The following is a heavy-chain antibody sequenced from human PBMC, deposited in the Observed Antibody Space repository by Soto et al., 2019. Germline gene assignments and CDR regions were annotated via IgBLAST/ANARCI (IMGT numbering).Heavy chain of an antibody. Sequence: QVQLVQSGGEVKKPGASVKVSCKTSGYSFTTYGISWVRQAPGQGLEWMGRISAYNGNTNYAQKPQGRLTMTTDTSTSTAYMELRSLRSDDTAVYYCAREGPAPYYYYGRDVWGQGSTITVSS. J-gene: IGHJ6*02. CDR1: GYSFTTYG. V-gene: IGHV1-18*01. CDR2: ISAYNGNT. CDR3: AREGPAPYYYYGRDV.